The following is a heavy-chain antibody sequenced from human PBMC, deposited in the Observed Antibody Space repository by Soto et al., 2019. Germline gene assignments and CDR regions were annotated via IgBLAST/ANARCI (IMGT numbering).Heavy chain of an antibody. CDR2: IIPISGTA. CDR3: ARSQGSSTSLEIYYYYYYGMDV. D-gene: IGHD2-2*01. V-gene: IGHV1-69*01. Sequence: QVQLVQSGAEVKKPRSSVKLSCKASGGTFSSYAISWVRQAPGQGLEWMGGIIPISGTANYAQKFQGRVTITADESTSTAYMELSSLRSEDTAVYYCARSQGSSTSLEIYYYYYYGMDVWGQGTTVTVSS. CDR1: GGTFSSYA. J-gene: IGHJ6*02.